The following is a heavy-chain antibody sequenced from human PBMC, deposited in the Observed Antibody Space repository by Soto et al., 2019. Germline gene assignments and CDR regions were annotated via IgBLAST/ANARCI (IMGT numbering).Heavy chain of an antibody. J-gene: IGHJ6*02. CDR1: GYTFTSYG. Sequence: QVQLVQSGAEVKKPGASVKVSCKASGYTFTSYGISWVRQAPGQGLEWMVWISAYNGNTNYAQKLQGRVTMTTDTSTSTAYMELRSLRSDDTAVYYCARDSPYDILTGPKPYYYVMDVCGQGTTVTVAS. V-gene: IGHV1-18*04. D-gene: IGHD3-9*01. CDR3: ARDSPYDILTGPKPYYYVMDV. CDR2: ISAYNGNT.